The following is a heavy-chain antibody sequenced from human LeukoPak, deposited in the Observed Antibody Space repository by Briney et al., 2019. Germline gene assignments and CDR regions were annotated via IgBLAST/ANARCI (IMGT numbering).Heavy chain of an antibody. CDR2: IYYSGST. CDR1: GGSFSGYY. V-gene: IGHV4-34*01. CDR3: ARVSSDNFDY. Sequence: ASETLSLTCAVYGGSFSGYYWSWIRQPPGKGLEWIGSIYYSGSTYYNPSLKSRVTISVDTSKNQFSLKLSSVTAADTAVYYCARVSSDNFDYWGQGTLVTVSS. D-gene: IGHD2-15*01. J-gene: IGHJ4*02.